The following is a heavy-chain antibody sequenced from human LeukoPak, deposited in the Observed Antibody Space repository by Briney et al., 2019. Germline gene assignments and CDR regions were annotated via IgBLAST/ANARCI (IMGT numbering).Heavy chain of an antibody. CDR1: GGSISSGGYS. CDR3: ARGSGGYYYGMDV. D-gene: IGHD1-26*01. J-gene: IGHJ6*02. V-gene: IGHV4-30-2*01. Sequence: PSQTLSLTCAVSGGSISSGGYSWSWIRQPPGKGLEWIGYIYHSGSTYYNPSLKSRVTISVDTSKNQFSLRLSSVTAADTAVYYCARGSGGYYYGMDVWGQGTTVTVSS. CDR2: IYHSGST.